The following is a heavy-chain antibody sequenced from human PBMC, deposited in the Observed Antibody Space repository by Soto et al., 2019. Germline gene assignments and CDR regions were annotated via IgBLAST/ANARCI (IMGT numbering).Heavy chain of an antibody. Sequence: QPWGSLRLSCAGSGFTPTTTPFIWVRQPPWKGLEWVTTISGTASRTYYVDSVKGRFFISRDNSKNTVTLQMNNLTLDDTAVYYCATSFRYFDNWGQGTRVTVSS. J-gene: IGHJ4*02. CDR3: ATSFRYFDN. V-gene: IGHV3-23*01. CDR1: GFTPTTTP. CDR2: ISGTASRT. D-gene: IGHD3-9*01.